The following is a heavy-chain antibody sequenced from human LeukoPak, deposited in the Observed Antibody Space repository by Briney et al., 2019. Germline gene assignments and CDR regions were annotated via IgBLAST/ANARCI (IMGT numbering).Heavy chain of an antibody. CDR3: ARELRGPGKDGYNSPYFDY. V-gene: IGHV3-23*01. D-gene: IGHD5-24*01. J-gene: IGHJ4*02. CDR2: ISDSGGKT. CDR1: GVTLSNYG. Sequence: GGSLRLSCAVSGVTLSNYGMSWVRLAPGKGLEWVAGISDSGGKTNYADSVKGRFTISRDNPKNTLYLQMNSLRAEDTAVYYCARELRGPGKDGYNSPYFDYWGQGTLVTVSS.